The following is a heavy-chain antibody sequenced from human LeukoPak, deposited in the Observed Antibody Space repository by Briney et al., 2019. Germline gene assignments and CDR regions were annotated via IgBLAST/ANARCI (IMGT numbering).Heavy chain of an antibody. D-gene: IGHD1-20*01. V-gene: IGHV3-30-3*01. CDR3: GKDCELGINWNPFDY. CDR2: ISYDGSNK. CDR1: GFTFSSYA. Sequence: PGRSLRLSCAASGFTFSSYAMHWVRQAPGKGLEWVAVISYDGSNKYYADSVKGRFTISRDNSKNTLYLQMNSLRPEDTAVYYCGKDCELGINWNPFDYWGQGTLATVSS. J-gene: IGHJ4*02.